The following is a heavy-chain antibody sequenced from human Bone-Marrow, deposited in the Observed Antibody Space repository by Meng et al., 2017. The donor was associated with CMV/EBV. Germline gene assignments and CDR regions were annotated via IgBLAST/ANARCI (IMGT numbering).Heavy chain of an antibody. V-gene: IGHV2-5*01. D-gene: IGHD2-2*02. CDR2: IYWNDDK. CDR3: ARLQDLGYCSSTSCYTVFDY. CDR1: GGVG. J-gene: IGHJ4*02. Sequence: GGVGARSIRQPPRQALEWLALIYWNDDKRYSPSLKSRLTITKDTSKNQVVLTMTNMDPVDTATYYCARLQDLGYCSSTSCYTVFDYWGQGTLVTVSS.